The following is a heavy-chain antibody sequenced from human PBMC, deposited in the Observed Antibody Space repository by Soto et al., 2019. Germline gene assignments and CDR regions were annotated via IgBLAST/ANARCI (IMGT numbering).Heavy chain of an antibody. CDR1: GFTFSSYG. D-gene: IGHD6-13*01. V-gene: IGHV3-23*01. CDR3: AKDLAAAGTSSRYFDD. Sequence: EVQLLESGGVLVQPGGSLRLSCTASGFTFSSYGMSWVRQAPGKGLEWVAGISGGGGTAYYADSVKGRFPISRDNSKNTLYLQMKSLRAEDTAAYYCAKDLAAAGTSSRYFDDWGQGTLVTVSS. J-gene: IGHJ4*02. CDR2: ISGGGGTA.